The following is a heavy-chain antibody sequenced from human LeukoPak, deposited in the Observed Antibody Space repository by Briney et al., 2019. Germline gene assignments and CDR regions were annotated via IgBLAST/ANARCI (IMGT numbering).Heavy chain of an antibody. D-gene: IGHD2-15*01. J-gene: IGHJ4*02. V-gene: IGHV1-18*01. CDR1: GYTFTSYG. Sequence: ASVKVSCKASGYTFTSYGISWVRQAPGQGLEWMGRISAYNGNTNYAQKLQGRVTMTTDTSTSTAYMELRSLRSDDTAVYYCARVSRYCSGGSCYSQYYGYWGQGTLVTVSS. CDR3: ARVSRYCSGGSCYSQYYGY. CDR2: ISAYNGNT.